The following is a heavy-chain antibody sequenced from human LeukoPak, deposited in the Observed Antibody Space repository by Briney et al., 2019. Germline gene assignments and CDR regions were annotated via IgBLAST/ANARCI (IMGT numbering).Heavy chain of an antibody. Sequence: NASETLSLTCTVSGGSISSSSYYWGWIRQPPGKGLEWIGSIYYSGSTYYNPSLKSRVTISVDTSKNQFSLKLSSVTAADTAVYYCARAQDPFYYDSSGYYYFDYWGQGTLVTVSS. V-gene: IGHV4-39*01. CDR3: ARAQDPFYYDSSGYYYFDY. CDR1: GGSISSSSYY. J-gene: IGHJ4*02. CDR2: IYYSGST. D-gene: IGHD3-22*01.